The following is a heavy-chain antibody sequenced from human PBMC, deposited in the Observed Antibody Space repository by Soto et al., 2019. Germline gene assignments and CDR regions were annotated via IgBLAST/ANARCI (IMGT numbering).Heavy chain of an antibody. CDR1: GDSISSGDYY. CDR2: IHYSGTT. J-gene: IGHJ4*02. Sequence: PSETLSLTCTVSGDSISSGDYYWSWIRQPPGKGLEWIGDIHYSGTTHYNPSLKSRATISVDTSRNQFSLNLRSVTAADTAVYYCARDPRFGSSSSNGDYWGQGILVTVSS. CDR3: ARDPRFGSSSSNGDY. D-gene: IGHD6-6*01. V-gene: IGHV4-30-4*01.